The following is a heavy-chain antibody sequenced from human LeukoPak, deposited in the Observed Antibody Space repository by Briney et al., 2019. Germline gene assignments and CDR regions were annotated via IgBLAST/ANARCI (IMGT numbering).Heavy chain of an antibody. CDR3: ARDNNWNYPDY. CDR1: GFPFSTYA. Sequence: GGSLRLSCAASGFPFSTYAMNWVRQAPGKGLVWVSRISGDGSSTRYADSVKGRFTISRDNAKNTLFLQMNSLRAEDTAVYYCARDNNWNYPDYWGQGTLVTVSS. V-gene: IGHV3-74*01. CDR2: ISGDGSST. D-gene: IGHD1-7*01. J-gene: IGHJ4*02.